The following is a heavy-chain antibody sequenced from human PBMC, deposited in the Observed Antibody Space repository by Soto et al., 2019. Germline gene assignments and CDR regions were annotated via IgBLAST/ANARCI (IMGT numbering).Heavy chain of an antibody. Sequence: QEQLVQSGGEVKKPGASVRVSCKASGYTFTKYGITWVRQAPGQGLEWMGWIGVYNGKTNYARKLHGRVIMTADTSASTAYMELRSLRSDDTAVYYCSRARYCTSPSCYNHYYYGMDIWGQGTTVSVSS. CDR1: GYTFTKYG. D-gene: IGHD2-2*02. V-gene: IGHV1-18*04. CDR2: IGVYNGKT. J-gene: IGHJ6*02. CDR3: SRARYCTSPSCYNHYYYGMDI.